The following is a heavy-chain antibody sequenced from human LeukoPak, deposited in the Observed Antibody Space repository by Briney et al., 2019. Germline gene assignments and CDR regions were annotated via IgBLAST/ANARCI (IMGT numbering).Heavy chain of an antibody. CDR2: IAYTGST. CDR3: AGRVGDSAFDI. CDR1: GGSISSYY. Sequence: SETLSLTCTVSGGSISSYYWSWIRQPPGKGLEWIGYIAYTGSTNYNPSLKSRVTISVDTSKKQFSLKLGSVTVADTAVYYCAGRVGDSAFDIWGPGTMVTVSS. V-gene: IGHV4-59*08. J-gene: IGHJ3*02. D-gene: IGHD1-26*01.